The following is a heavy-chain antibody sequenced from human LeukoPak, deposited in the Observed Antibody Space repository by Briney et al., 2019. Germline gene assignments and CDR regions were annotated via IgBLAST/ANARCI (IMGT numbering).Heavy chain of an antibody. J-gene: IGHJ4*02. CDR1: GFTFSSFG. V-gene: IGHV3-48*04. CDR3: AREGNYDFWSGRFDY. Sequence: SGGSLRLSCAASGFTFSSFGINWVRQAPGKGLEWVSYISSSGSTIYYADSVKGRFTISRDNAKNSLYLQMNSLRAEDTAVYYCAREGNYDFWSGRFDYWGQGTLVTVSS. D-gene: IGHD3-3*01. CDR2: ISSSGSTI.